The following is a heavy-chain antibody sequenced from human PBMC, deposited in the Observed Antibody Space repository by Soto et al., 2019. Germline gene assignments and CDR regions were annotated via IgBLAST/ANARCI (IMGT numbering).Heavy chain of an antibody. CDR2: ISWNSGSI. J-gene: IGHJ3*02. V-gene: IGHV3-9*01. CDR1: GFTFDDYA. CDR3: ARNAFDI. Sequence: GGSLRLSCAASGFTFDDYAMHWVRQAPGKGLEWVSGISWNSGSIGYADSVKGRFTISRDNAKNSLYLQMNSLRAEDTALYYCARNAFDIWGQGTMVTVSS.